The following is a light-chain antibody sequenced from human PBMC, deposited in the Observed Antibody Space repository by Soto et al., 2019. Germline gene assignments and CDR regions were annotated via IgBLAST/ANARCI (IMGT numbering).Light chain of an antibody. V-gene: IGLV1-36*01. CDR1: SSNIENNA. J-gene: IGLJ3*02. CDR3: SAWDDSLHGVV. CDR2: YDD. Sequence: QSVLTQPPSVSAAPRQRVTISCSGSSSNIENNAVNWYQQLPGKAPKLLIYYDDLLSSGVSDRFSGSKSGTSASLAISGLQAEDEADYYFSAWDDSLHGVVFGGGTKVTVL.